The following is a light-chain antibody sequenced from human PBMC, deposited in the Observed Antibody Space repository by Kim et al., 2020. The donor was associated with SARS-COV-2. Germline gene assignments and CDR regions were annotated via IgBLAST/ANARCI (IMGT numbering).Light chain of an antibody. Sequence: ASVGDRVTITCRASQSIGGWLAWYQQKPGKAPKLLIYDASSVESGVPSRFSGSGSGTEFTLTISSLQPDDSATYYCQHYNTYPITFGQGTRLEIK. CDR1: QSIGGW. J-gene: IGKJ5*01. CDR3: QHYNTYPIT. V-gene: IGKV1-5*01. CDR2: DAS.